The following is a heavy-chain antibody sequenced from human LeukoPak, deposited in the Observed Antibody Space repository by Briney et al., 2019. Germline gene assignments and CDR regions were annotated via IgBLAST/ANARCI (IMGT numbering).Heavy chain of an antibody. D-gene: IGHD2-2*01. CDR1: GFTFSGYY. J-gene: IGHJ6*03. V-gene: IGHV3-11*01. CDR3: ARVRGSGFCSGSSCAKDPGYYYYMDV. Sequence: GGSLRLSCEGSGFTFSGYYMSWIRQAPGKGLEWVSYINPSGSTIYYADSVKGRFTISRDNAKTSLDLQTYSLRAEDTAVYYCARVRGSGFCSGSSCAKDPGYYYYMDVWGKGTTVTVSS. CDR2: INPSGSTI.